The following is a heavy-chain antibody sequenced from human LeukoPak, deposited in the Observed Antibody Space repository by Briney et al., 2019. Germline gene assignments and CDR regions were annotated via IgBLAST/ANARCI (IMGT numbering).Heavy chain of an antibody. J-gene: IGHJ4*02. CDR3: ARDGNYYGSGSYLDY. D-gene: IGHD3-10*01. CDR1: GFTFSSYA. Sequence: GASLRLSCAASGFTFSSYAMHWVRQAPGKGLEWVAIISYDGSNEYYADSVKGQFTISRDNSNNTLYLQMNSLRAEDTAVYYCARDGNYYGSGSYLDYWGQGTLVTVSS. V-gene: IGHV3-30*04. CDR2: ISYDGSNE.